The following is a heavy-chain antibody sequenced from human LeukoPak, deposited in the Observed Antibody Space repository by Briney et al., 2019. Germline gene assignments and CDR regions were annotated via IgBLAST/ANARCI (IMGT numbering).Heavy chain of an antibody. CDR2: FDPEDGET. Sequence: ASVKVSCKVSGYTLTELSMHWVRQAPGKGLEWMGGFDPEDGETIYAQKFQGRVTMTEDTSTDTAYMELSSLRSEDTAVYYCATDRASGVHFDYWGQGTLVTVSS. J-gene: IGHJ4*02. CDR3: ATDRASGVHFDY. D-gene: IGHD6-13*01. CDR1: GYTLTELS. V-gene: IGHV1-24*01.